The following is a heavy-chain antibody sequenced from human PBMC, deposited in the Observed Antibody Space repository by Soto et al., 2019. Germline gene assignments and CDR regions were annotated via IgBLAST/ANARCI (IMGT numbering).Heavy chain of an antibody. D-gene: IGHD3-22*01. V-gene: IGHV1-69*13. Sequence: ASVKVSCKASGATFSSYAISWVRQAPGQGLEWMGGIIPIFGTANYAQKFQGRVTITADESTTTAYMELSSLRSEDTAVYYCARAENASSGYYPPYYYGMDVWGQGTTVTVSS. CDR1: GATFSSYA. CDR3: ARAENASSGYYPPYYYGMDV. J-gene: IGHJ6*02. CDR2: IIPIFGTA.